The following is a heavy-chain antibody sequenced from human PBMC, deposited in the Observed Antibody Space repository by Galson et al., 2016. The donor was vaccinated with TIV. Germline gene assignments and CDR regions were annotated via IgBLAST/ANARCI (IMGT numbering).Heavy chain of an antibody. V-gene: IGHV5-10-1*01. CDR3: VRRRFSYGYRILYYFDY. J-gene: IGHJ4*02. CDR2: IDPSDSHT. D-gene: IGHD5-18*01. CDR1: GYSFTNYW. Sequence: QSGAEVKKPGKSLTISCKGSGYSFTNYWISWVRQMPGKGLEWMGRIDPSDSHTNYSPSFRGHVTISVDKAVSTTYLRWSSLKASDTAIYYCVRRRFSYGYRILYYFDYWGQGTLVTVSS.